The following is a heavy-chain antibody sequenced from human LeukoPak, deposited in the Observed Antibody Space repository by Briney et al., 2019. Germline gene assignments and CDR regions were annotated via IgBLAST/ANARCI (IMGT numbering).Heavy chain of an antibody. D-gene: IGHD2-2*01. CDR1: GGSISSYY. J-gene: IGHJ4*02. V-gene: IGHV4-59*12. Sequence: SETLSLTCTVSGGSISSYYWSWIRQPPGKGLEWIGYIYYSGSTNYNPSLKSRVTISVDTSKNQFSLKLSSVTAADTAVYYCARVDCSSTSCYLDYWGQGTLVTVSS. CDR3: ARVDCSSTSCYLDY. CDR2: IYYSGST.